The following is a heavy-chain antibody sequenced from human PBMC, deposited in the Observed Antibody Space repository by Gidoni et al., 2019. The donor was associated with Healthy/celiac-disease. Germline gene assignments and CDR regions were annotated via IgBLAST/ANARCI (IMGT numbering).Heavy chain of an antibody. Sequence: EVQLLESGGGLVQPGGSLRLSCAASGFTFSSYAMSWVRQAPGKGLEWVSAISGSGGSTYYADSVKGRFTISRDNSKNTLYLQMNSLRAEDTAEYYCAKAIVVVPFGAKDYWGQGTLVTVSS. J-gene: IGHJ4*02. V-gene: IGHV3-23*01. CDR3: AKAIVVVPFGAKDY. CDR2: ISGSGGST. CDR1: GFTFSSYA. D-gene: IGHD2-2*01.